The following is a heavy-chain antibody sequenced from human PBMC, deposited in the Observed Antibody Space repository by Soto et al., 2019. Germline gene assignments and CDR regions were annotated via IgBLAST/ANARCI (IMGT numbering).Heavy chain of an antibody. V-gene: IGHV5-51*01. J-gene: IGHJ4*02. CDR3: ARRLRYSSSWYQYYFDY. Sequence: PGESLKISCKGSGYSFTSYWIGWVRQMPGKGLEWMGIIYPGDSDTRYSPSFQGQVTISADKSISTAYLQWSSLKASDTAMYYCARRLRYSSSWYQYYFDYWGQGTLVTVSS. CDR1: GYSFTSYW. CDR2: IYPGDSDT. D-gene: IGHD6-13*01.